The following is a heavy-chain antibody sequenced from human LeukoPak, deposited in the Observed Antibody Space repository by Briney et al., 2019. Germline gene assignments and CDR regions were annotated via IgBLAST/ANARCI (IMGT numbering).Heavy chain of an antibody. CDR3: AELGITMIGGV. Sequence: GGSLRLSCAASGFIFSTYEMNWVRQAPGKGLEWVSYISSSGSTIYYADSVKGRFTISRDNAKNSLYLQMNSLRAEDTAVYYCAELGITMIGGVWGKGTTVTISS. CDR2: ISSSGSTI. D-gene: IGHD3-10*02. CDR1: GFIFSTYE. V-gene: IGHV3-48*03. J-gene: IGHJ6*04.